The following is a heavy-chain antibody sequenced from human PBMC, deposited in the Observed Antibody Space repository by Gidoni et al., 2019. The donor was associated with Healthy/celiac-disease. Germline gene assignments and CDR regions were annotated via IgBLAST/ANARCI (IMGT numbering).Heavy chain of an antibody. D-gene: IGHD5-18*01. CDR3: TRFKVDTAMAGVYYYYYYMDV. Sequence: EVQLVESGGGLVQPGRPLRLSCTASGFTFGDYAMSWFRQAPGKGLGWVGFIRSKAYGGTTEYAASVKGRFTISRDDSKSIAYLQMNSLKTEDTAVYYCTRFKVDTAMAGVYYYYYYMDVWGKGTTVTVSS. J-gene: IGHJ6*03. CDR2: IRSKAYGGTT. V-gene: IGHV3-49*03. CDR1: GFTFGDYA.